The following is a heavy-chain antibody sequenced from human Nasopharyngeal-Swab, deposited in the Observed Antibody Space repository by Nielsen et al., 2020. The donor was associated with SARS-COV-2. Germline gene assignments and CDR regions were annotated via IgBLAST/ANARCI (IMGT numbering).Heavy chain of an antibody. CDR3: AKAYLVAAAGTMGY. J-gene: IGHJ4*02. Sequence: ETLSLTCAASGFTFSSYAMSWVRQAPGKGLEWVSAISGSGGSTYYADSVKGRFTISRDNSKNTLYLQMNSLRAEDTAVYYCAKAYLVAAAGTMGYWGQGTLVTVSS. CDR2: ISGSGGST. CDR1: GFTFSSYA. V-gene: IGHV3-23*01. D-gene: IGHD6-13*01.